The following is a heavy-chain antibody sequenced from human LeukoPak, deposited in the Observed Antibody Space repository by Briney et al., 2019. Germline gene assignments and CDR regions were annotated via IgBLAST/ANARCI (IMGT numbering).Heavy chain of an antibody. CDR1: GYTFTSYD. CDR3: ARGLRFLEWPRENWFDP. Sequence: GASVKVSCKASGYTFTSYDINWVRQATGQGLEWMGWMNPNSGNTGYAQKFQGRVTMTRNTSISTAYMELSSLRSEDTAVYYCARGLRFLEWPRENWFDPWGQGTLVTVSS. CDR2: MNPNSGNT. V-gene: IGHV1-8*01. D-gene: IGHD3-3*01. J-gene: IGHJ5*02.